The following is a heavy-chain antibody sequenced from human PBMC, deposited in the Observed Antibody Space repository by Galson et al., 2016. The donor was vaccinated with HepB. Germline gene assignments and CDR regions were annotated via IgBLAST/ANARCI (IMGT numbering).Heavy chain of an antibody. CDR1: GFTFSRHW. CDR2: VDLGDGAK. V-gene: IGHV3-7*01. Sequence: SLRLSCAVSGFTFSRHWMSWVRQAPGKGLEWVANVDLGDGAKYYVNSVAGRFTISRNNARNSLYLQMNSSRAEDTALYYCARQKESREYGGNSPDYWGQGTQVIVSS. J-gene: IGHJ4*02. D-gene: IGHD4-23*01. CDR3: ARQKESREYGGNSPDY.